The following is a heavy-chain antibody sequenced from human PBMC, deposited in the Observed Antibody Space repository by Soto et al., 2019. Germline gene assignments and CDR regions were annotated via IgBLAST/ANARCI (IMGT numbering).Heavy chain of an antibody. CDR1: RFTFSSYA. V-gene: IGHV3-23*01. D-gene: IGHD5-18*01. CDR2: ISGSGGRT. CDR3: AKESQLWSYFDS. J-gene: IGHJ4*02. Sequence: EVQLLESGGGLVQPGGSLRLSCVASRFTFSSYAMTWVRQAPGKGLEWVSTISGSGGRTYYADSVKGRFTISRDNSKNTLYLQMNSLRAEDTAVYYCAKESQLWSYFDSWGQGTLATVSS.